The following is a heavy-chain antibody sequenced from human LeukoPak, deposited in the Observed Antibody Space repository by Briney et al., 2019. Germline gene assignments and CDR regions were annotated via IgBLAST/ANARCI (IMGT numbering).Heavy chain of an antibody. D-gene: IGHD3-22*01. CDR2: IKSRSDGGTT. J-gene: IGHJ4*02. CDR3: TTVTWDRDGSGHFSYFDS. Sequence: GGSLRLSCAASGFSFSNAWMSWVRQAPGKGLEWVGRIKSRSDGGTTDYAAPVKGRFTTSRDDSKTTLYLQMNSLKTEDTALYYCTTVTWDRDGSGHFSYFDSWGQGTLVTVSS. V-gene: IGHV3-15*01. CDR1: GFSFSNAW.